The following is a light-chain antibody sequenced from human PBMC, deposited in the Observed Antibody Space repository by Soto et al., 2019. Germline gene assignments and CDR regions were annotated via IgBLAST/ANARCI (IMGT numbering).Light chain of an antibody. CDR3: QSYDSTSVV. CDR2: EDD. J-gene: IGLJ2*01. CDR1: SGSIASNY. Sequence: LTQPHSVSESPGKTVTISCTRTSGSIASNYVQWYQQRPGGAPSTVIYEDDQRPSGVPDRFSGSIDSSSNSASLTISGLKTEDEADYYCQSYDSTSVVFGGGTKVTVL. V-gene: IGLV6-57*04.